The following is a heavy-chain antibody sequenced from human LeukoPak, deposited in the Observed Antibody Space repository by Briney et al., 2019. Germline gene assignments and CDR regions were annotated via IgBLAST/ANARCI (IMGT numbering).Heavy chain of an antibody. V-gene: IGHV3-49*03. CDR3: TRDLLPRGKRNYNPYFFDY. D-gene: IGHD1-1*01. Sequence: GRSLRLSCSASGFTFANYVMSWFRQAPGKGLEWVGFIRSNAYGGTTEYAASVNGRFTISRDDSKSTAYLQMNSLETEDTAVYYCTRDLLPRGKRNYNPYFFDYWGKGTLVTVPS. CDR2: IRSNAYGGTT. CDR1: GFTFANYV. J-gene: IGHJ4*02.